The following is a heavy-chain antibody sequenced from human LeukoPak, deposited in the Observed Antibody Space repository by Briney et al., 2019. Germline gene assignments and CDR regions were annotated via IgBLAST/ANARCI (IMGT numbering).Heavy chain of an antibody. V-gene: IGHV3-7*01. CDR2: IKQDGSEK. Sequence: GGVLRLSCAASGFTFSSYWMSWVRQAPGKGLEWVANIKQDGSEKYYVDSVKGRFTISRDNAKNSLYLQMNSLRAEDTAVYYCARDRQLLWFGELLYYFDYWGQGTLVTVSS. D-gene: IGHD3-10*01. J-gene: IGHJ4*02. CDR1: GFTFSSYW. CDR3: ARDRQLLWFGELLYYFDY.